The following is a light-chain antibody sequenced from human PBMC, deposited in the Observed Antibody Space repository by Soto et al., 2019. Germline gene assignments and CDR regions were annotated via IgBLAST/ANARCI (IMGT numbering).Light chain of an antibody. V-gene: IGKV3-15*01. CDR3: QQYNNGYA. CDR1: QSVKSK. CDR2: GAS. Sequence: EIVMTQSPDTLSVSPGERATLSCRASQSVKSKLAWYQQKPGQAPRLLIYGASTRATGIPDRFSGSGFGTELTLTISSLQSEDFAVYYCQQYNNGYAFGQGTKLEIK. J-gene: IGKJ2*01.